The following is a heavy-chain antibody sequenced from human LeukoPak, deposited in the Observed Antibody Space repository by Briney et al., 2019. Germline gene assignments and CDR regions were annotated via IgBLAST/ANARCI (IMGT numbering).Heavy chain of an antibody. CDR1: GFTFSNAW. J-gene: IGHJ4*02. D-gene: IGHD3-10*01. Sequence: VGSLRLSCAASGFTFSNAWMSWVRQAPGKGLEWVGRIKSKTDGGTTDYAAPVKGRFTISRDDSKNTLYLQMNSLKTEDTAVYYCTTDFGDPVYFDYWGQGTLVTVSS. CDR3: TTDFGDPVYFDY. V-gene: IGHV3-15*01. CDR2: IKSKTDGGTT.